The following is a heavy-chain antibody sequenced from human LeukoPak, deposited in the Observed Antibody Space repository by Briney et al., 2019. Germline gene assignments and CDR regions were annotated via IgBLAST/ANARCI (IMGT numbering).Heavy chain of an antibody. CDR1: GFTFSTYG. CDR2: IRYDGSNK. CDR3: AKDRYSSTWALDY. J-gene: IGHJ4*02. D-gene: IGHD6-13*01. Sequence: GGSLRLSCAAASGFTFSTYGMHWVRQAPGQGLEWVAFIRYDGSNKYYADSVKGRFTISRDNSKNTLYLQMNSLRAEDTAVFYCAKDRYSSTWALDYWGQGALVTVSS. V-gene: IGHV3-30*02.